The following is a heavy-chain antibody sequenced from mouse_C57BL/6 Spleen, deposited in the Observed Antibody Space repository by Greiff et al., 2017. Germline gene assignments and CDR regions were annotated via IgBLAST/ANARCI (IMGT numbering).Heavy chain of an antibody. V-gene: IGHV1-7*01. J-gene: IGHJ1*03. D-gene: IGHD1-1*02. Sequence: VQRVESGAELAKPGASVKLSCKASGYTFTSYWMHWVKQRPGQGLEWIGYINPSSGYTKYNQKFKDKATLTADKSSSTAYMQLSSLTYEDSAVYYCARTLGSYDWYFDVWGTGTTVTVSS. CDR3: ARTLGSYDWYFDV. CDR2: INPSSGYT. CDR1: GYTFTSYW.